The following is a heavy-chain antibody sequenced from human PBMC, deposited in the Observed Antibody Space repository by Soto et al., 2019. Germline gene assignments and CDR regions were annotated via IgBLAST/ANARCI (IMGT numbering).Heavy chain of an antibody. J-gene: IGHJ4*02. D-gene: IGHD6-13*01. CDR3: AKDRGGQQLPPYFDY. CDR2: ISYDGSNK. CDR1: GFTFSSYG. Sequence: GGSLRLSCAASGFTFSSYGMHWVRQAPGKGLEWVAVISYDGSNKYYADSVKGRFTISRDNSKNTLYLKMNSLRAEDTAVYYCAKDRGGQQLPPYFDYWGQGTLVTVSS. V-gene: IGHV3-30*18.